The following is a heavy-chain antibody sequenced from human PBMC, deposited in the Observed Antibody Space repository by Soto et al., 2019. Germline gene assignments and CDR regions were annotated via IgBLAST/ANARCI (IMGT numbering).Heavy chain of an antibody. CDR2: IWYDGSNK. CDR3: ARAKTTVTTTYGMDV. V-gene: IGHV3-33*01. Sequence: GGSLRLSCAASGFTFSSYGMHWVRQAPGKGLEWVAVIWYDGSNKYYADSVKGRFTISRDNSKNTPYLQMNSLRAEDTAVYYCARAKTTVTTTYGMDVWGQGTTVTVSS. J-gene: IGHJ6*02. D-gene: IGHD4-17*01. CDR1: GFTFSSYG.